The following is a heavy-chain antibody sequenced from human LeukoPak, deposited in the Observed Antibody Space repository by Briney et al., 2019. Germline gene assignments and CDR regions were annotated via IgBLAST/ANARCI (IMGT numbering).Heavy chain of an antibody. CDR2: IWYDGSNK. CDR3: ASGGYYYDSSGYYLLDY. CDR1: GFTFSDAW. J-gene: IGHJ4*02. D-gene: IGHD3-22*01. V-gene: IGHV3-33*08. Sequence: GGSLRLSCAASGFTFSDAWMSRVRQAPGKGQEWVAVIWYDGSNKYYADSVKGRFTISRDNSKNTLYLQMNSLRAEGTAVYYCASGGYYYDSSGYYLLDYWGQGTLVTVSS.